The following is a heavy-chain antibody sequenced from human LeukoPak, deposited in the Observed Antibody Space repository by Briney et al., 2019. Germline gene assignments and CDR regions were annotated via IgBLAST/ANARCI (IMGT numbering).Heavy chain of an antibody. Sequence: ASVKVSCKASGYTFTSYDINWVRQATGQGLEWMGWMNPNSGNTGYAQKFQGRVTMTRDTSISTAYMELSRLRSDDTAVYYCARDQLVRGVSDYWGQGTLVTVSS. CDR3: ARDQLVRGVSDY. CDR2: MNPNSGNT. V-gene: IGHV1-8*01. D-gene: IGHD3-10*01. CDR1: GYTFTSYD. J-gene: IGHJ4*02.